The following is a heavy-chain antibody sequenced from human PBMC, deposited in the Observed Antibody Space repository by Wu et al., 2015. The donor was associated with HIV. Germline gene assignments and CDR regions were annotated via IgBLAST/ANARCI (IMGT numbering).Heavy chain of an antibody. J-gene: IGHJ4*02. CDR2: VNPNSGNT. Sequence: QVQVVQSGAEVKKPGASVKVSCKASGYTFTYYDINWVRQATGQGLEWMGWVNPNSGNTGYAQKFQGRVTLTRDTSISTAYLDLTWLRLDDSAVYYCAAGIQSGGANYWGQGTLVTVSS. D-gene: IGHD2-21*01. CDR1: GYTFTYYD. CDR3: AAGIQSGGANY. V-gene: IGHV1-8*01.